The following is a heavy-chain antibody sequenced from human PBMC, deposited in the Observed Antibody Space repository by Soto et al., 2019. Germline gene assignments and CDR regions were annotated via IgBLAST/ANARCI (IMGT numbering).Heavy chain of an antibody. D-gene: IGHD3-10*01. CDR2: IWYDGRNK. CDR1: GFTFSSYG. CDR3: ARSPGVEFRPTGFDY. V-gene: IGHV3-33*01. Sequence: QVQLVESGGGVVQPGRSLRLSCAASGFTFSSYGMHWVRQAPGKGLEWVAVIWYDGRNKYYADSVKGRFTISRDNSKNTLYLQMNSLRAEDTAVYYCARSPGVEFRPTGFDYWGQGTLVTVAS. J-gene: IGHJ4*02.